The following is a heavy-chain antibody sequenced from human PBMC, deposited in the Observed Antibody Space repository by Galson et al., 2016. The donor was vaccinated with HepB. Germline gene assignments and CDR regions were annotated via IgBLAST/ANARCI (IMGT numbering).Heavy chain of an antibody. CDR2: LSFSGST. CDR3: ARGSLGYCKGGVCDPIDSYYYYMDV. D-gene: IGHD2-15*01. V-gene: IGHV4-4*07. J-gene: IGHJ6*03. Sequence: SETLSLTCTVSGGSNRNYSWSWIRQPAGKGLEWIGRLSFSGSTDYNPSLKSRVTMSLDTSRNQFSLRLTSVTAADTAVYYCARGSLGYCKGGVCDPIDSYYYYMDVWGKGTTVIVSS. CDR1: GGSNRNYS.